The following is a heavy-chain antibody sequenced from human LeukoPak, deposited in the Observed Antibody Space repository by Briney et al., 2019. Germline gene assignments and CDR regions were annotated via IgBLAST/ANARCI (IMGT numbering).Heavy chain of an antibody. J-gene: IGHJ3*02. V-gene: IGHV1-2*02. CDR2: INPNSGGT. Sequence: ASVKVSCKASGYTFTGYYMHWVRQAPGQGLEWMGWINPNSGGTNYAQKFQGRVTMTRDTSISTAYMELSRLRSDDTAVYYCARDITIFGVMAFDIWGQGTMVTVSS. CDR3: ARDITIFGVMAFDI. D-gene: IGHD3-3*01. CDR1: GYTFTGYY.